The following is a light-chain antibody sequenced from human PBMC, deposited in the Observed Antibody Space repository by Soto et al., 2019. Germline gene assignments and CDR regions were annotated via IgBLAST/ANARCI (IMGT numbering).Light chain of an antibody. J-gene: IGKJ1*01. V-gene: IGKV1-39*01. Sequence: ITQSPLTLPVTPGEPASISCRTSHIVDTSLNWYQQKPGQAPNLLIYAASTLQTGVPARLSGSGSGTDFTLTIRSLQAEDVATYYCQQSYSTPSTFGPGTKVDIK. CDR3: QQSYSTPST. CDR1: HIVDTS. CDR2: AAS.